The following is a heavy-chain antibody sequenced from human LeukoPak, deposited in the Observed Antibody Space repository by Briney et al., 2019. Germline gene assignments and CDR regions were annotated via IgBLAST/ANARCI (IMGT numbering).Heavy chain of an antibody. CDR1: GFTFSSYG. V-gene: IGHV3-30*02. Sequence: PGGSLRLSCAASGFTFSSYGMHWVRQAPGKGLEWVAFIRYDGSNKYYADSVKGRFTISRGNSKNTLYLQMNSLRAEDTAVYYCAKDRGYCSGGSCYPHLGYWDQGTLVTVSS. D-gene: IGHD2-15*01. J-gene: IGHJ4*02. CDR3: AKDRGYCSGGSCYPHLGY. CDR2: IRYDGSNK.